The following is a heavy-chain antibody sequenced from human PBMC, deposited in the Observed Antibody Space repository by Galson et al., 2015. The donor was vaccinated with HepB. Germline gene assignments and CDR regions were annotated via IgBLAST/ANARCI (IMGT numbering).Heavy chain of an antibody. J-gene: IGHJ6*02. CDR2: IKEDGSEK. CDR3: ARVKRGEWYSFYYNGMDV. CDR1: EFILSMYW. D-gene: IGHD3-10*01. V-gene: IGHV3-7*05. Sequence: SLRLSCAASEFILSMYWMNWVRQAPGKGLEWVANIKEDGSEKNYVDSVKGRFTISGDNAKNSLYLQMNSLRAEDTAVYYCARVKRGEWYSFYYNGMDVWGQGPRSPSP.